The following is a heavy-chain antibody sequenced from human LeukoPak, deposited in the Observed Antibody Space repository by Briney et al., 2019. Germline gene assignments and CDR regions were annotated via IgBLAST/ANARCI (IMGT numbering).Heavy chain of an antibody. Sequence: SETLSLTCTVSGGSISNYYWSWIRQPPGKGLEWIGFIYYSGSTNYNPSLKSRVTISIDTSKNQFSLNLSSVTAADTAVYYCARGQTIVGATGDFWGQGTLVTVSS. CDR1: GGSISNYY. D-gene: IGHD1-26*01. V-gene: IGHV4-59*01. CDR3: ARGQTIVGATGDF. CDR2: IYYSGST. J-gene: IGHJ4*02.